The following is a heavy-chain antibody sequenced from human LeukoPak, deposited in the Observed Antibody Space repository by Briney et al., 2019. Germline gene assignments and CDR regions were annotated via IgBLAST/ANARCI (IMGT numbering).Heavy chain of an antibody. D-gene: IGHD7-27*01. Sequence: GGSWRFSVPASGSPVTINGLGGFRQAQGKGLGWVSITYSGGTTYYADSVRGRFTISRDDSKNTLYLQMNSLTAEDTAVYYCARERSGAYPEHWGQGTLVTVSS. J-gene: IGHJ1*01. V-gene: IGHV3-53*01. CDR2: TYSGGTT. CDR3: ARERSGAYPEH. CDR1: GSPVTING.